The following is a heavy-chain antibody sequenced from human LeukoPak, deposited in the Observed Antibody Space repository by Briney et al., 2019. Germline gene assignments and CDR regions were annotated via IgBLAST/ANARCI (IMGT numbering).Heavy chain of an antibody. V-gene: IGHV3-7*01. CDR1: GFTFSSYG. CDR2: IKQDGSEK. J-gene: IGHJ5*02. Sequence: GGSLRLSCAASGFTFSSYGMTWVRQAPGKGLEWVANIKQDGSEKYYVDSVKGRFTISRDNAKNSLYLQMNSLRAEDTAVYYCARGSGFVFDPWGQGTLVTVSS. CDR3: ARGSGFVFDP. D-gene: IGHD3-16*02.